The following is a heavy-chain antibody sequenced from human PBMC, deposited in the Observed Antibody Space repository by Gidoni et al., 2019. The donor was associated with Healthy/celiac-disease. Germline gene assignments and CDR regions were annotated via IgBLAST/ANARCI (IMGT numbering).Heavy chain of an antibody. CDR3: ARAPTVTYWYFDL. J-gene: IGHJ2*01. Sequence: EVQLVESGGGLVKHGGSLILAVAASGFPFSSYSMNWFRKAPGKGLEWFSSISSSSSYIYYADAVKGRFTISRDNAKNSLYLQMNSLRAEDTAVYYCARAPTVTYWYFDLWGRGTLVTVSS. V-gene: IGHV3-21*01. CDR1: GFPFSSYS. CDR2: ISSSSSYI. D-gene: IGHD4-17*01.